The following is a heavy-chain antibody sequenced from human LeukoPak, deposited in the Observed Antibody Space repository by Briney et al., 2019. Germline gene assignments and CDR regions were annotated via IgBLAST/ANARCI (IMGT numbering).Heavy chain of an antibody. Sequence: GGSLRLSCAASGFTFSSYGMHWVRQAPGKGLEWVAVISDDGNSESYADSVKGRFIISRDNPKNTVYLQMNSLRAEDTAVYYCARSGLVDAFDIWGQGTMVTVSS. CDR1: GFTFSSYG. CDR2: ISDDGNSE. V-gene: IGHV3-30*03. D-gene: IGHD2-21*01. CDR3: ARSGLVDAFDI. J-gene: IGHJ3*02.